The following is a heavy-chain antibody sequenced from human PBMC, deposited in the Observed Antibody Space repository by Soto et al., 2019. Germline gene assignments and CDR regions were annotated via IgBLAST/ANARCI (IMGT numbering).Heavy chain of an antibody. CDR1: GYTFTSYA. J-gene: IGHJ4*02. Sequence: QVQLVQSGAEEKKPGASVKVSCKASGYTFTSYAMHWVRQAPGQRLEWMGWINAGNGNTKYSQKFQGRVTITRDTSASTAYTALSSLRSEDTSVYYCARAWVVVTAPDYWGQGTLVTVSS. V-gene: IGHV1-3*05. D-gene: IGHD2-21*02. CDR2: INAGNGNT. CDR3: ARAWVVVTAPDY.